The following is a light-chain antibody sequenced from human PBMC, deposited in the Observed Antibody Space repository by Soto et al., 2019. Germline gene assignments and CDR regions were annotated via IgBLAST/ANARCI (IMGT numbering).Light chain of an antibody. Sequence: IQMTQSPSSLSASVGDRVSITCRASQSISSYLNWYQQKPGKAPKLLIYAASSLQSGVPSRFSGSGSGTDFTPTISSLQPEDFATYYCQQSYSTLWTFGQGTKVEI. CDR3: QQSYSTLWT. CDR2: AAS. CDR1: QSISSY. J-gene: IGKJ1*01. V-gene: IGKV1-39*01.